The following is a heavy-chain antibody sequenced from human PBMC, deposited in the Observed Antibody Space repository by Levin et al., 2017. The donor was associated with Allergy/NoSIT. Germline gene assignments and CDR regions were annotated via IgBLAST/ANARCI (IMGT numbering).Heavy chain of an antibody. CDR1: GFTFSSYA. V-gene: IGHV3-23*01. D-gene: IGHD6-19*01. Sequence: PGGSLRLSCAVSGFTFSSYAMSWVRQAPGKGLEWVSGISVSGDSTYYADSVRGRFTISRDSSKNTLYLQMNSLRVEDTAVYYCARRAVADYWGQGTLVTVSS. CDR3: ARRAVADY. J-gene: IGHJ4*02. CDR2: ISVSGDST.